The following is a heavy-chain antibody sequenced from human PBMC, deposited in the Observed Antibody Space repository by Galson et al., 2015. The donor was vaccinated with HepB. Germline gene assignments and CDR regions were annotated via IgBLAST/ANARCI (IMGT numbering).Heavy chain of an antibody. V-gene: IGHV3-48*02. CDR2: INTISITK. J-gene: IGHJ4*02. CDR3: ARGRLNGDLSY. CDR1: GFTFSNYA. Sequence: SLRLSCAASGFTFSNYAMNWVRQAPGKGLEWVSYINTISITKYYADSVKGRFTISRDNAKNSLFLQMSSLRDEDTAVYYCARGRLNGDLSYWGQGTMVTVSS. D-gene: IGHD7-27*01.